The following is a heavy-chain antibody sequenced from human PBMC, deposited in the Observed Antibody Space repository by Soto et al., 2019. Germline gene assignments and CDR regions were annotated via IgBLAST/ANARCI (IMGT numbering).Heavy chain of an antibody. CDR3: TRVTIFGVVIIDSYYHYGMDV. V-gene: IGHV3-49*03. CDR1: GFTFGDYA. J-gene: IGHJ6*02. Sequence: GGSLRLSCTASGFTFGDYAMSWFRQAPGKGLEWVGFIRSKAYGGTTEYAASVKGRFTISRDDSKSIAYLQMNSLKTEDTAVYYCTRVTIFGVVIIDSYYHYGMDVWGQGTTVTVSS. D-gene: IGHD3-3*01. CDR2: IRSKAYGGTT.